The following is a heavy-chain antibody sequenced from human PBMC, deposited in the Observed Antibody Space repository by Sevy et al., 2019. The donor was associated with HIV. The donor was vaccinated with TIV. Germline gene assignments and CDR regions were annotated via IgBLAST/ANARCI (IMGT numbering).Heavy chain of an antibody. CDR2: IWYDGSNK. J-gene: IGHJ4*02. V-gene: IGHV3-33*01. CDR1: GFTFSSYG. CDR3: ARGDNTYYYDSSGYYGGGFDY. D-gene: IGHD3-22*01. Sequence: GGSLRLSCAASGFTFSSYGMHWVRQAPGKGLEWVAVIWYDGSNKYYADSVKGRFTISRDNSKNTLYLQMNSLRAEDTVVYYLARGDNTYYYDSSGYYGGGFDYWGQGTLVTVSS.